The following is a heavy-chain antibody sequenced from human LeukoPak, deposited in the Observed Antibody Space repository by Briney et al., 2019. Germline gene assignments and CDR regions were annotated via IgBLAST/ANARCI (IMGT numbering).Heavy chain of an antibody. Sequence: SETLSLTCTVSGGSISSSSYYWSWIRQPPGKGLEWIGEISHSGSTNYNPSLKSRVTISVDTSKNQFSLKLSSVTAADTAVYYCAAQYSGYVRLDYWGQRTLVTVSS. D-gene: IGHD5-12*01. CDR1: GGSISSSSYY. V-gene: IGHV4-39*07. J-gene: IGHJ4*02. CDR2: ISHSGST. CDR3: AAQYSGYVRLDY.